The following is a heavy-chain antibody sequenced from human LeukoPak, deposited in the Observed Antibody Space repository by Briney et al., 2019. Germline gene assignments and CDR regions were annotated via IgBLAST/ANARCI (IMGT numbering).Heavy chain of an antibody. J-gene: IGHJ6*02. CDR3: ARATTIINYYYNGMDV. D-gene: IGHD1-1*01. Sequence: PGGSLRLSCAASGFTFSSYWMHWVRQAPGSGLVWVSRIDSDVRSTTYADSVKGRFTISRDNAKNTLYLHMTSLRAEDTAVYYCARATTIINYYYNGMDVWGQGTTVTVS. CDR1: GFTFSSYW. V-gene: IGHV3-74*01. CDR2: IDSDVRST.